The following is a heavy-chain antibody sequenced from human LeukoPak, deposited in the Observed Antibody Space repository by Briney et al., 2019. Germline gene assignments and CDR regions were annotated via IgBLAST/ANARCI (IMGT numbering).Heavy chain of an antibody. CDR1: GESFSGYY. Sequence: PSETLSLTCAVYGESFSGYYWSWIRQPPGKGLEWIGEINHSGSTNYNPSLKSRVTISVDTSKNQFSLKLSSVTAADTAVYYCARASVAGRVYWGQGTLVTVSS. CDR3: ARASVAGRVY. D-gene: IGHD6-19*01. V-gene: IGHV4-34*01. CDR2: INHSGST. J-gene: IGHJ4*02.